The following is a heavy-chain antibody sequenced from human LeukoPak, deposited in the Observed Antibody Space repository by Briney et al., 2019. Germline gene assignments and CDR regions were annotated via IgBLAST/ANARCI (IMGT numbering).Heavy chain of an antibody. CDR2: INWNGGST. CDR1: GFTFDDYG. D-gene: IGHD2-15*01. CDR3: ASGYCSGGSCYYFDY. J-gene: IGHJ4*02. V-gene: IGHV3-20*04. Sequence: GGSLRLSCAASGFTFDDYGMSWVRQAPGKGLEWVSGINWNGGSTGYADSVKGRFTISRDNAKNSLYLQMNSLRAEDTAVYYCASGYCSGGSCYYFDYWGQGTLVTVSS.